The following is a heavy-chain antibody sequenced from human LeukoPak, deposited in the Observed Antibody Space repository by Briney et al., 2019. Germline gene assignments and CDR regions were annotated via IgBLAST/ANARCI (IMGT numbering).Heavy chain of an antibody. Sequence: PGGSLRLSCAASGFTFSTYGIHWVRQAPGKGLEWVAVISSDGANKFYVDSVQGRSTISRDNSKNTVYLQMNSLRAEDTAVYYCAKGPILRDWGQGTLVTVSS. CDR2: ISSDGANK. J-gene: IGHJ1*01. CDR3: AKGPILRD. V-gene: IGHV3-30*18. CDR1: GFTFSTYG.